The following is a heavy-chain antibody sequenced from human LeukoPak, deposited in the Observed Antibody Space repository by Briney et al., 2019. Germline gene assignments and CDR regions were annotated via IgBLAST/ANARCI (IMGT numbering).Heavy chain of an antibody. V-gene: IGHV4-59*06. D-gene: IGHD4-17*01. J-gene: IGHJ4*02. CDR2: IYYSGST. CDR3: ASFPDYGDEDYFDY. Sequence: RASETLSLTCTVSGGSISSYYWSWIRQPPGKGLEWIGYIYYSGSTYYNPSLKSRVTISVDTSKNQFSLKLSSVTAADTAVYYCASFPDYGDEDYFDYWGQGTLVTVSS. CDR1: GGSISSYY.